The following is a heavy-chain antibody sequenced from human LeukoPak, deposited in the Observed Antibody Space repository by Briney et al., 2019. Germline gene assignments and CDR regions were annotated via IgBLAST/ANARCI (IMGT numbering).Heavy chain of an antibody. CDR3: ARDEQWLVRANWFDP. CDR1: GFTFSSYA. Sequence: GGSLRLSCAASGFTFSSYAMHWVRQAPGKGLEWVAVISYDGSNKYYADSVKARFTISRDNSKNTLYLQMNSLRAEDTAVYYCARDEQWLVRANWFDPWGQGTLVTVSS. CDR2: ISYDGSNK. V-gene: IGHV3-30-3*01. J-gene: IGHJ5*02. D-gene: IGHD6-19*01.